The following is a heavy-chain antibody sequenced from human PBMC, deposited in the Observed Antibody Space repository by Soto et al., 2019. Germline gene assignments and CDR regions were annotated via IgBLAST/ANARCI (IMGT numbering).Heavy chain of an antibody. CDR3: ARDPNTVSRGIYYMDV. D-gene: IGHD4-17*01. J-gene: IGHJ6*03. CDR2: ISSSTSYI. V-gene: IGHV3-21*01. CDR1: GFTFSSYS. Sequence: PGGSLRLSSAASGFTFSSYSMNWVRQATGKGLEWISSISSSTSYIYYADTVKGRFTISRDSAKNSLYLQMNSLRAEDTAVYYCARDPNTVSRGIYYMDVWGKGTTVTVSS.